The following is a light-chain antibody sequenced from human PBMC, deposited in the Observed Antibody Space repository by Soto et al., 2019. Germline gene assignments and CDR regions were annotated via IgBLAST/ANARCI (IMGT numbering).Light chain of an antibody. CDR3: HQRSNWPWT. CDR2: DTS. V-gene: IGKV3-11*01. CDR1: QSVVSS. J-gene: IGKJ1*01. Sequence: EIVLTQSPATLSLSPGERATLSCRASQSVVSSLAWYQQKPGQAPRLLIYDTSNRATGIPARFSGSGSGTDFTLTSSSLETEDFAIYYCHQRSNWPWTFGQGTKVELK.